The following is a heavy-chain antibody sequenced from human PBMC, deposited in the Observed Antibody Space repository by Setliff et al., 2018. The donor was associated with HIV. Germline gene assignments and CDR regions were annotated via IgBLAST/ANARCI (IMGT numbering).Heavy chain of an antibody. CDR2: IYNSAST. J-gene: IGHJ4*02. V-gene: IGHV4-59*08. CDR1: GDSISTDY. Sequence: SQTLSLTCTVSGDSISTDYWTWIWQPPGKGLEWIGYIYNSASTSYNPSLKSRVTISVDTSKNQFSLKLSSVTAADTAVYYCARHSPSDYWGQGTLVTVS. CDR3: ARHSPSDY.